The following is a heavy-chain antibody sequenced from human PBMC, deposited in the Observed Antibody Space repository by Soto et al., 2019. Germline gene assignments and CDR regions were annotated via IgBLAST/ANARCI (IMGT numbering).Heavy chain of an antibody. CDR3: ATHPYCSSTSSSDY. J-gene: IGHJ4*02. Sequence: SVKGRFTISRDNAKNSLYLQMNSLRAEDTAVYYCATHPYCSSTSSSDYWGQGILVTVSS. D-gene: IGHD2-2*01. V-gene: IGHV3-21*01.